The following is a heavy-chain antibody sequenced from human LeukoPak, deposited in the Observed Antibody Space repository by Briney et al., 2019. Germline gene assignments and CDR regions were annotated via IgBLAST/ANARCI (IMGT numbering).Heavy chain of an antibody. CDR3: ARGKYCSSTSRYEGFDP. CDR1: GGTFSSYA. V-gene: IGHV1-69*01. D-gene: IGHD2-2*01. J-gene: IGHJ5*02. CDR2: IIPIFGTA. Sequence: SVKVSCKASGGTFSSYAISWVRQAPGQGLEWMGGIIPIFGTANYAQKFQGRVTITADESTSTAYMELSSLRSEDTAVYYCARGKYCSSTSRYEGFDPWGQGTLVTVSS.